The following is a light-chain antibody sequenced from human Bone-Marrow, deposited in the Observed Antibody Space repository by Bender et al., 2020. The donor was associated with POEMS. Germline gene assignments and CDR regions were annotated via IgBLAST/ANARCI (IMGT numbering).Light chain of an antibody. J-gene: IGLJ2*01. CDR2: YDS. Sequence: SYVLTQPPSVSVAPGKTATISCGGNNIGGRSVHWYQQKPGQAPLLVIYYDSARPSGIPERFSGSNSGNTAALIISRVEVGDEAVYYCQGWDSDSDQSLFGGGTKLTVL. V-gene: IGLV3-21*01. CDR3: QGWDSDSDQSL. CDR1: NIGGRS.